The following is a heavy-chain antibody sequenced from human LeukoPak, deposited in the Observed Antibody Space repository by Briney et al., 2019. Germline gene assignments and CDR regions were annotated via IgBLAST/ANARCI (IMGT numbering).Heavy chain of an antibody. CDR3: ARVRGSYATDF. J-gene: IGHJ4*02. D-gene: IGHD1-26*01. CDR1: GFTFSSYS. V-gene: IGHV3-21*01. Sequence: GGDLRLSCAASGFTFSSYSMNWVRQAPGKGLEWVSSISSSSSYIYYADSVQGRFTISRDNAKNSLYLQLNSLRAEDTAVYYCARVRGSYATDFWGQGTLVTVTS. CDR2: ISSSSSYI.